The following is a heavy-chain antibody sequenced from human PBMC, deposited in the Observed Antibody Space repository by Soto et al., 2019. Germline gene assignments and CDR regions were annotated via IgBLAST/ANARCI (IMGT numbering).Heavy chain of an antibody. CDR2: IIPLFGTP. J-gene: IGHJ4*02. CDR3: ARDREDYGSGNYYNRIDF. Sequence: QVQLVQSGAEVKKPGSSVKVSCKASGGIFSTYAISWLRQAPGQGLEWMGGIIPLFGTPNYAQRFQGRATITADESTSTAYMELSRLRSEDTAVYYCARDREDYGSGNYYNRIDFWGQGTLVTVSS. V-gene: IGHV1-69*01. D-gene: IGHD3-10*01. CDR1: GGIFSTYA.